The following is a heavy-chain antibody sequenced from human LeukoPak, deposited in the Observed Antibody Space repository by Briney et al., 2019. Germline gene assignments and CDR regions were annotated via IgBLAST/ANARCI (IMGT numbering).Heavy chain of an antibody. J-gene: IGHJ4*02. D-gene: IGHD3-10*01. Sequence: SETLCLTCAVYGGSFSGYYWSWIRQPPGKGLEWIGEINHSGSTNYNPSPKSRVTISVDTSKNQFSRKLSSVTAADTAVYYCARAPMVEYYFAYGGQPTLATVYS. CDR1: GGSFSGYY. V-gene: IGHV4-34*01. CDR2: INHSGST. CDR3: ARAPMVEYYFAY.